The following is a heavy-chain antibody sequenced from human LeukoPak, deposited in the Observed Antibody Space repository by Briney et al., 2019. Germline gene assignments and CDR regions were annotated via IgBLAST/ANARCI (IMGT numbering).Heavy chain of an antibody. CDR2: IIPIFGTA. J-gene: IGHJ4*02. D-gene: IGHD1-7*01. CDR3: ARNGGEYNWNYQDY. Sequence: GASVKDSCKASGGTFSSYAISWVRQAPGQGLEWMGGIIPIFGTANYAQKFQGRVTITADESTSTAYMELSSLRSEDTAVYYCARNGGEYNWNYQDYWGQGTLVTVSS. CDR1: GGTFSSYA. V-gene: IGHV1-69*13.